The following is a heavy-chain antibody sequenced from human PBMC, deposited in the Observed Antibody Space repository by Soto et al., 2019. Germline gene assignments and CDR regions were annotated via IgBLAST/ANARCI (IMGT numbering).Heavy chain of an antibody. CDR2: INHSGST. CDR3: ARGWGRIFDY. J-gene: IGHJ4*02. CDR1: GGSLSGYY. V-gene: IGHV4-34*01. Sequence: QVQLQQWGAGLLKPSETLSLTCAVYGGSLSGYYWSWIRQPPGKGLEWIGEINHSGSTNYNPSLXSXVXIXLDTSKNQFSLKLSSVTAADTAVYYCARGWGRIFDYWGQGTLVTVSS. D-gene: IGHD7-27*01.